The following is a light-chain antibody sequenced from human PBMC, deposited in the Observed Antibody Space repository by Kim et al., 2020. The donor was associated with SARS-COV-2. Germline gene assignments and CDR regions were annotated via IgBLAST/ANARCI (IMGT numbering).Light chain of an antibody. V-gene: IGLV3-19*01. CDR2: GKN. Sequence: GQTVRITGQGDRLRSYYASWYQQKPGQAPVLVIYGKNNRPSGIPDRFSGSSSGNTASLTITGAQAEDEADYYCNSRDSSGNHRDWVFGGGTKLTVL. CDR1: RLRSYY. J-gene: IGLJ3*02. CDR3: NSRDSSGNHRDWV.